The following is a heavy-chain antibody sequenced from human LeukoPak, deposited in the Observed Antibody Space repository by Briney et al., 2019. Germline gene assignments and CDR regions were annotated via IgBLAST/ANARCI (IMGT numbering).Heavy chain of an antibody. CDR3: ARSWDFDWLSEGYYFDY. CDR2: ISSSSSTI. D-gene: IGHD3-9*01. V-gene: IGHV3-48*04. Sequence: PGGSLRLSCAASGFTFSSYWMSWVRQAPGKGLEWVSFISSSSSTIYYADSVKGRFTISRDNAKNSLYLQMNSLRAEDTAVYYCARSWDFDWLSEGYYFDYWGQGTLVTVSS. CDR1: GFTFSSYW. J-gene: IGHJ4*02.